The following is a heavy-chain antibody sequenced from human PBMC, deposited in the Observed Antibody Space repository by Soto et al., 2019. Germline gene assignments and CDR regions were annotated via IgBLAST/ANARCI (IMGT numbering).Heavy chain of an antibody. CDR3: ARGDIVVVPAEVHY. CDR1: GYTFTSYA. CDR2: INAGNGNT. V-gene: IGHV1-3*01. J-gene: IGHJ4*02. Sequence: QVQLVQSVAEVKEPGASVKVSCKASGYTFTSYAMHWVRQAPGQRLEWMGWINAGNGNTKYSQKFQGRVTITRDTSASTAYMELSSLRSEDTAVYYCARGDIVVVPAEVHYWGQGTLVTVSS. D-gene: IGHD2-2*01.